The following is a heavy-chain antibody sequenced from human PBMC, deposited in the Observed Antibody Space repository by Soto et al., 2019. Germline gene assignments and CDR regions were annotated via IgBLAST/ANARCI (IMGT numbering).Heavy chain of an antibody. CDR2: IHHTGYT. CDR1: GSSISNDNW. J-gene: IGHJ4*02. D-gene: IGHD1-26*01. Sequence: QVQLQESGPGLVKPSDTLSLPCGVSGSSISNDNWWVWIRQPPGKGLEWIGYIHHTGYTYSNPALKSRLTMSVDTSKNQFSLRLSSVTAVDTAVYYCATKDNGKYFFDSWGQGALVTVSS. V-gene: IGHV4-28*01. CDR3: ATKDNGKYFFDS.